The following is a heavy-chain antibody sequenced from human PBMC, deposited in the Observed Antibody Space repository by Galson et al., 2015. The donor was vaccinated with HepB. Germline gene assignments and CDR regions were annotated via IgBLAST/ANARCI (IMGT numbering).Heavy chain of an antibody. V-gene: IGHV3-23*01. CDR1: GFTFSIYA. J-gene: IGHJ1*01. CDR2: VTANRDTT. CDR3: ATGLQLRR. Sequence: SLRLSCAASGFTFSIYAMRWVRQAPEKGLEWVSKVTANRDTTNYADSVKGRFTIFRDNSKKTVYLQMSSLRAEDTALYYCATGLQLRRRGHGTLVTVTS. D-gene: IGHD6-13*01.